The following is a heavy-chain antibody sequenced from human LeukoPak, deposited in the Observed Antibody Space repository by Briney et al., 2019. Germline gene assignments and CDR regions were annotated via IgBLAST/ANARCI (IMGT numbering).Heavy chain of an antibody. CDR2: IYHSGST. Sequence: SETLSLTCAVSGYSISSGYYWGWIRQPPGKGLEWIGSIYHSGSTYYNPSLKSRVTISVDTSKNQFSLKLSSVTAADTAVYYCARHASYDHYYYYYYMDVWGKGTTVTVSS. CDR1: GYSISSGYY. D-gene: IGHD3-3*01. J-gene: IGHJ6*03. CDR3: ARHASYDHYYYYYYMDV. V-gene: IGHV4-38-2*01.